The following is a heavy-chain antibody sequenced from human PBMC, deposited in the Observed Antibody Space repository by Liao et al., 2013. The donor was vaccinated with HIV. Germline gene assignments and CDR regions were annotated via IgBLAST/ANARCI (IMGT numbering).Heavy chain of an antibody. Sequence: QVQLQESGPGLVKPSQTLSLTCTVSGGSISRGSYYWSWIRQPAGKGLEWIGRIYTSGSTNYNPSLKSRVTISVDTSKNQFSLKLSSVTAADTAVYYCARDKGRSWPFDAFDIWGQGTMVTVSS. CDR3: ARDKGRSWPFDAFDI. CDR1: GGSISRGSYY. J-gene: IGHJ3*02. D-gene: IGHD6-13*01. V-gene: IGHV4-61*02. CDR2: IYTSGST.